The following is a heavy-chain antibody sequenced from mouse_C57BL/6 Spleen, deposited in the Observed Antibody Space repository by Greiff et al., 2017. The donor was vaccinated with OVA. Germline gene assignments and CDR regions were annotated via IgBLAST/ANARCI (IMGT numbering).Heavy chain of an antibody. D-gene: IGHD1-2*01. CDR2: IYPGSGST. CDR3: ARGGLFSS. CDR1: GYTFTSYW. Sequence: QVQLQQPGAELVQPGASVKMSCKASGYTFTSYWVTWVKQRPGQCLEWLGDIYPGSGSTNYNEKFKSKATLTVDTSSSTAYMQLSSLTSEDSAVYYCARGGLFSSWGQGTLVTVSA. J-gene: IGHJ3*01. V-gene: IGHV1-55*01.